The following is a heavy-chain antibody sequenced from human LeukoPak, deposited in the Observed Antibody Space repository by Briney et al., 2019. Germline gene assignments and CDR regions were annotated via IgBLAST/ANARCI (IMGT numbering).Heavy chain of an antibody. CDR2: IYNGGST. CDR1: RFTVTSNY. J-gene: IGHJ4*02. Sequence: GGSLRLSCAASRFTVTSNYKSWVRQAPGKGLEWVSVIYNGGSTNYADSVKGRFTISRDNSKNTLYLQMNSLRAEDTAVYFCARASQWLAFDNWGQGTLVTVSS. CDR3: ARASQWLAFDN. V-gene: IGHV3-66*01. D-gene: IGHD6-19*01.